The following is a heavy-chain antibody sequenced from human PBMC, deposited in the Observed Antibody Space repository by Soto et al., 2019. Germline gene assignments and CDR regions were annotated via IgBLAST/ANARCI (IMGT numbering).Heavy chain of an antibody. J-gene: IGHJ4*02. CDR3: ARDHGVPGIAVAGTSLDY. V-gene: IGHV3-30*19. D-gene: IGHD6-19*01. CDR1: GFTFSIYG. Sequence: PGGSLRLSCAASGFTFSIYGMNWVRQAPGKGLEWVAVISNGSSNKYYADSVKGRFTISRDNSKNTLYLQMNSLRAEDTAVYYCARDHGVPGIAVAGTSLDYWGQGTLVTVSS. CDR2: ISNGSSNK.